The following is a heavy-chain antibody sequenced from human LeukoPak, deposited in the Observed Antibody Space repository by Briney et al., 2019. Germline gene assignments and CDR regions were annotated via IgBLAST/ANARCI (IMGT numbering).Heavy chain of an antibody. Sequence: ASVKVSCKASGYTFTGYCMHWVRQAPGQGLEWMGWTNPNSGGTNYAQKFQGRVTMTRDASISTAYMELSRLRSDDTAVYYCARAGDGYCSSTSCYQRWFDPWGQGTLVTVSS. J-gene: IGHJ5*02. CDR3: ARAGDGYCSSTSCYQRWFDP. D-gene: IGHD2-2*01. V-gene: IGHV1-2*02. CDR1: GYTFTGYC. CDR2: TNPNSGGT.